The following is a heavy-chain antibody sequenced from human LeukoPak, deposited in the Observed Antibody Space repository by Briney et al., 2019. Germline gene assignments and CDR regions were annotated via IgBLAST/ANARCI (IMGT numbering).Heavy chain of an antibody. J-gene: IGHJ4*02. D-gene: IGHD2-21*02. CDR2: ISVSGDST. CDR3: AKDVSSCGGDCPDS. Sequence: GGSLRLSCVASGFTFTTYPMSWVRQAPGKGLEWVSGISVSGDSTYYADSVKGRFTISRDNSKNTVYLQMNSLRAEETAIYYCAKDVSSCGGDCPDSWGQGTLVTVSS. CDR1: GFTFTTYP. V-gene: IGHV3-23*01.